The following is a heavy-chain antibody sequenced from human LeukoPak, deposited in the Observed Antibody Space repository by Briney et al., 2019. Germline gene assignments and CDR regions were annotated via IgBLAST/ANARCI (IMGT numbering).Heavy chain of an antibody. V-gene: IGHV1-8*02. CDR3: ARISTMTTVTSFDY. J-gene: IGHJ4*02. CDR2: MNPNSGNT. D-gene: IGHD4-17*01. CDR1: GYTFTSYY. Sequence: AASVKVSCKASGYTFTSYYMHWVRQAPGQGLEWMGWMNPNSGNTGYAQKFQGRVTMTRNTSISTAYMELSSLRSEDTAVYYCARISTMTTVTSFDYWGQGTLVTVSS.